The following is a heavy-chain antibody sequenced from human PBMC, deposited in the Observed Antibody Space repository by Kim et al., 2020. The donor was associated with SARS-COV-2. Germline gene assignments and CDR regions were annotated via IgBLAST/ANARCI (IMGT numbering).Heavy chain of an antibody. CDR3: ASGWGVRIRLYFDY. V-gene: IGHV3-48*02. J-gene: IGHJ4*02. D-gene: IGHD3-16*01. CDR2: ISSSSTI. CDR1: GFTFSSYS. Sequence: GGSLRLSCAASGFTFSSYSMNWVRQAPGKGLEWVSYISSSSTIYYADSVKGRFTISRDNAKNSLYLQMNSLRDEDTAVYYCASGWGVRIRLYFDYWGQGT.